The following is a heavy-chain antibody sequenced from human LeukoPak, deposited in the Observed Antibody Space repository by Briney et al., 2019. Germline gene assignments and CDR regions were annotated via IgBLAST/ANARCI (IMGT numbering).Heavy chain of an antibody. V-gene: IGHV3-9*01. CDR1: GFTFDDYA. CDR2: ISWNSGSI. D-gene: IGHD6-13*01. Sequence: PGGSLRLSCAASGFTFDDYAMHWVRQAPGKGLEWVSGISWNSGSIGYADSVKGRFTISRDNAKNSLYLQMNSLRAENTALYYCAKAPAAGTGWFDHWGQGTLVTVSS. CDR3: AKAPAAGTGWFDH. J-gene: IGHJ5*02.